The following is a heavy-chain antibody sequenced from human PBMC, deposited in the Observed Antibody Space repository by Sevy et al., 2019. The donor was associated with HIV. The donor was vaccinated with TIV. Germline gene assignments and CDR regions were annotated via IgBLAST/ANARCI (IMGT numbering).Heavy chain of an antibody. V-gene: IGHV3-23*01. J-gene: IGHJ4*02. CDR1: GFTFSSYA. D-gene: IGHD3-22*01. CDR3: AKAGYYDSSGYYFDY. CDR2: ISGSGGST. Sequence: GGSLRLSCAASGFTFSSYAMSWVCQAPGKGLEWVSAISGSGGSTYYADSVKGRFTISRDNAKNTQYLQMNSLRAEDTAVYYCAKAGYYDSSGYYFDYWGQGTLVTISS.